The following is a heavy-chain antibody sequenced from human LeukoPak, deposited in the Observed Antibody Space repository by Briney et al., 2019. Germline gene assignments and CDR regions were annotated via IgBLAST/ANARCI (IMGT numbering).Heavy chain of an antibody. CDR2: IIPILGIA. V-gene: IGHV1-69*04. CDR3: ARVGAYISSSPYYFDY. CDR1: GFTFSSYA. Sequence: GGSLRLSCAASGFTFSSYAISWVRQAPGQGLEWMGRIIPILGIANYAQKFQGRVTITADKSTSTAYMELSSLRSEDTAVYYCARVGAYISSSPYYFDYWGQGTLVTVSS. D-gene: IGHD2-2*01. J-gene: IGHJ4*02.